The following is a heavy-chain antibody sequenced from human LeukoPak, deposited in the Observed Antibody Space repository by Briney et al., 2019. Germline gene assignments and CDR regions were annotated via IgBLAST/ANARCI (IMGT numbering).Heavy chain of an antibody. CDR1: GYTFTVYY. CDR2: INPNSGGT. J-gene: IGHJ4*02. CDR3: ARVATSRTGYFDY. Sequence: ASVRVSCKASGYTFTVYYIHWVRQAPGQGLEWMGWINPNSGGTNYAQKFQGWVTMTRDTSISTAYMELSRLRSDDTAVYYCARVATSRTGYFDYWAREPWSPSPQ. V-gene: IGHV1-2*04. D-gene: IGHD3/OR15-3a*01.